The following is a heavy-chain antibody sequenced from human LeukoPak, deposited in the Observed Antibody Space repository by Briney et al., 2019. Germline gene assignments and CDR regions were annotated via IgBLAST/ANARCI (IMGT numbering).Heavy chain of an antibody. D-gene: IGHD4-17*01. CDR1: GFTFSSYA. CDR2: ISYDGSNK. J-gene: IGHJ4*02. V-gene: IGHV3-30*04. CDR3: ARSVTTREKFDY. Sequence: GGSLRLSCAASGFTFSSYAMHWVRQAPGKGLEWVAVISYDGSNKYYADSVKGRFTISRDNSKNTLYLQMNSLRAEDTAVYYCARSVTTREKFDYWGQGTLVTVSS.